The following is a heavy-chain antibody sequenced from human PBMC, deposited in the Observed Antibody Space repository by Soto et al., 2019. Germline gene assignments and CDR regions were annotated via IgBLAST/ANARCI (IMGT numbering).Heavy chain of an antibody. J-gene: IGHJ6*02. D-gene: IGHD3-3*01. V-gene: IGHV3-21*06. CDR3: ARGGLRFLEWFAYGMDV. CDR2: ISRNSNYI. CDR1: GFTFSNAW. Sequence: GGSLRLSCAASGFTFSNAWMSWVRQAPGRGLEWVSSISRNSNYIYYADSVKGRFTISRDNAKNSLYLQMNSLRAEDTAVYYCARGGLRFLEWFAYGMDVWGQGTTVTVSS.